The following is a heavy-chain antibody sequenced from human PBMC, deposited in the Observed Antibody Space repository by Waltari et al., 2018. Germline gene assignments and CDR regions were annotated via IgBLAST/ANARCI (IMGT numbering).Heavy chain of an antibody. V-gene: IGHV3-9*01. CDR1: GFTFHYHA. CDR2: VSWNSGAI. D-gene: IGHD3-10*01. CDR3: ARDVAAGSGSSTQFHIDY. J-gene: IGHJ4*02. Sequence: EVQLVESGGALVQPGRSLRLSCATSGFTFHYHAMHWVGQVPGKGLEWVSGVSWNSGAIDYADSVRGRFVISRANARNSLYLQMNNLSPEDTALYFCARDVAAGSGSSTQFHIDYWGQGTLVTVSS.